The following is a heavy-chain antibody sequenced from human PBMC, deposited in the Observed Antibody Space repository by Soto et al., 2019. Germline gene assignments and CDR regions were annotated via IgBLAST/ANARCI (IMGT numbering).Heavy chain of an antibody. D-gene: IGHD1-26*01. CDR3: ANLLRSLWELLPGYFDY. V-gene: IGHV3-23*01. Sequence: EVQLLESGGGLVQPGGSLRLSCAASAFTFSSYAMSWVRQAPGKGLEWVSAISGSGGSTYYADSVKGRFTISRDNSKNTLYLQMNSLRAEDTAVYYCANLLRSLWELLPGYFDYWGQGTLVTVSS. CDR2: ISGSGGST. J-gene: IGHJ4*02. CDR1: AFTFSSYA.